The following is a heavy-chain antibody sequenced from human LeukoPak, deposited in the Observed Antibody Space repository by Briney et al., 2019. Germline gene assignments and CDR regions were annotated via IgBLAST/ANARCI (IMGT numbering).Heavy chain of an antibody. CDR3: ATHIPQTGAQQGHYYYYGMDV. J-gene: IGHJ6*02. V-gene: IGHV4-61*02. D-gene: IGHD7-27*01. Sequence: SETLSLTCTVSGGSISSGSYYWSWIRQPAGKGLEWIGRIYTSGSTNYNPSLKSRVSISVDTSKNQFSLKLSSVTAADTAVYYCATHIPQTGAQQGHYYYYGMDVWGQGTTVTVSS. CDR1: GGSISSGSYY. CDR2: IYTSGST.